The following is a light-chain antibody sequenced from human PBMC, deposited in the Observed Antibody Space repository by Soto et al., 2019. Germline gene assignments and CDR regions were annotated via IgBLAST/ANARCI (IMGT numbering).Light chain of an antibody. CDR1: QSVSSIY. CDR3: QQYNNGPQIT. CDR2: GAS. Sequence: EIVLTQSPGTLSLSPGERATLSCRASQSVSSIYLAWYQQKPGQAPRLLIYGASSRATGIPDRFSGSGSGTEFTLTISSLQSEDFAVYYCQQYNNGPQITFGQGTRLEIK. V-gene: IGKV3-20*01. J-gene: IGKJ5*01.